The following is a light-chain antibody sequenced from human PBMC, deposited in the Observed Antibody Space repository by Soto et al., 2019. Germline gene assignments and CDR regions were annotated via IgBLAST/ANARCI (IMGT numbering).Light chain of an antibody. V-gene: IGLV1-44*01. CDR1: SSDIGSFSY. CDR3: AAWDDSLNGYV. J-gene: IGLJ1*01. Sequence: QSALTQPASVSGSPGQSITISCTGASSDIGSFSYVSWYQQLPGTAPKLLIYSNNQRPSGVPDRFSGSKSGTSASLAISGLQSEDEADYYCAAWDDSLNGYVFGTGTKLTVL. CDR2: SNN.